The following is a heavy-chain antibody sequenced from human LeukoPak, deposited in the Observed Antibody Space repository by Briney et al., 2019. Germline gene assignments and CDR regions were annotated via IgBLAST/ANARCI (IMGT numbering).Heavy chain of an antibody. V-gene: IGHV5-51*01. CDR1: GYSFTSYW. Sequence: GESLKISCKGSGYSFTSYWSGWVRQMPGKGLEWMGIIYPGDSDTRYSPSFLGQVTISADKSISTAYLQWSSLKASVTAMYYCARRRDGYNYVPFDYWGQGTLVTVSS. CDR3: ARRRDGYNYVPFDY. D-gene: IGHD5-24*01. CDR2: IYPGDSDT. J-gene: IGHJ4*02.